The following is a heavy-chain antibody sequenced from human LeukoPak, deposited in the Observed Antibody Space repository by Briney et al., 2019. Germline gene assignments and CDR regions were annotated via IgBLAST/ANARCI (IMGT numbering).Heavy chain of an antibody. CDR1: GYTFTSYD. J-gene: IGHJ4*02. CDR3: ARDGYYGSGAWDY. V-gene: IGHV1-3*03. CDR2: INAGNGNT. Sequence: ASVKVSCKASGYTFTSYDINWVRQATGQGLEWMGWINAGNGNTKYSQEFQGRVTITRDTSASTAYMELSSLRSEDMAVYYCARDGYYGSGAWDYWGQGTLVTVSS. D-gene: IGHD3-10*01.